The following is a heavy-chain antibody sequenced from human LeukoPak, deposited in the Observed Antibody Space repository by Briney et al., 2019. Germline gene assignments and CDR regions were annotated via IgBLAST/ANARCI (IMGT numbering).Heavy chain of an antibody. V-gene: IGHV3-9*01. D-gene: IGHD3-9*01. CDR1: GFTFDDYA. CDR3: EKGAYDILTGYFPN. Sequence: GGSLRLSCAASGFTFDDYAMHWVRQAPGKGLEWVSGISWNSGSIGYADSVKGRFTISRDNAKNSLYLQMNSLRAEDTALYYWEKGAYDILTGYFPNWGQGTLVTVSS. CDR2: ISWNSGSI. J-gene: IGHJ4*02.